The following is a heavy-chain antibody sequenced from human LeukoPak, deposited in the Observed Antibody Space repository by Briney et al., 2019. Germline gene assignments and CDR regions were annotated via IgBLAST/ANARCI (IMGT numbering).Heavy chain of an antibody. CDR2: IYHSGST. CDR3: ANYDILTGFDY. J-gene: IGHJ4*02. D-gene: IGHD3-9*01. Sequence: MTSETLSLTCTVSGGSISSGGYSWSWIRQPPGKGLEWIGSIYHSGSTYYNASLKSRVTISVDRSKNQFSLKLSSVTAADTAVYYCANYDILTGFDYWGQGTLVTVSS. CDR1: GGSISSGGYS. V-gene: IGHV4-30-2*01.